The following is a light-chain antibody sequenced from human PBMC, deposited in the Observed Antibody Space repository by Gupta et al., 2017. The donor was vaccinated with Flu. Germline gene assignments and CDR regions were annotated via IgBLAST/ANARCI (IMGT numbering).Light chain of an antibody. CDR3: QQRSNWLT. V-gene: IGKV3-11*01. Sequence: EIVLTQSPATLSLSPGERATLSCRASQSVSSYLAWYQQKPGQAPRLLIYDASNRATGITARFSGSGSGTDFTLTSSSREHEDFAVYYWQQRSNWLTFGGGTKVEIK. J-gene: IGKJ4*01. CDR2: DAS. CDR1: QSVSSY.